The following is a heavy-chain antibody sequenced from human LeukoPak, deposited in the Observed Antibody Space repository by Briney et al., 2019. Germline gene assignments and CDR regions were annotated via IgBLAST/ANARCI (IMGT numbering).Heavy chain of an antibody. CDR2: INHSGST. J-gene: IGHJ3*02. Sequence: SETLSLTCAVYGGSFSGYYWSWIRQPPGKGLEWIGEINHSGSTNYNPSLKSRVTISVDTSKNQFSLKLSSVTAADTSVYYGARLGLWYGGAFDIWGQGTMVTVSS. V-gene: IGHV4-34*01. D-gene: IGHD1-26*01. CDR1: GGSFSGYY. CDR3: ARLGLWYGGAFDI.